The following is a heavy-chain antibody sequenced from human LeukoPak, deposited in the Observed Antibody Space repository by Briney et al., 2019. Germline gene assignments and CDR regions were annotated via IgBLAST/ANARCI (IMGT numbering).Heavy chain of an antibody. CDR1: GFTFSDYY. CDR2: ISSSGSTI. CDR3: AKDAGAGGLPFYYFDY. J-gene: IGHJ4*02. D-gene: IGHD1-26*01. V-gene: IGHV3-11*01. Sequence: GGSLRLSCAASGFTFSDYYMSWIRQAPGKGLEWVSYISSSGSTIYYADSVKGRFTISRDNAKNSLYLQMNSLRAEDTALYYCAKDAGAGGLPFYYFDYWGQGTLVTVSS.